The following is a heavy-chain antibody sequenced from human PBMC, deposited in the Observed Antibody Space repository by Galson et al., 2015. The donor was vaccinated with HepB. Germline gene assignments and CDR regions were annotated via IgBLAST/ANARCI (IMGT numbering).Heavy chain of an antibody. CDR2: ISAYNGNT. Sequence: QSGAEVKKPGASVKVSCKASGYTFTSYGISWVRQAPGQGLEWMGWISAYNGNTNYAQELQGRVTMTTDTSTSTAYMELRSLRSDDTAVYYCASSLRYFDWLLDHDAFDIWGQGTMVTVSS. CDR3: ASSLRYFDWLLDHDAFDI. V-gene: IGHV1-18*01. D-gene: IGHD3-9*01. J-gene: IGHJ3*02. CDR1: GYTFTSYG.